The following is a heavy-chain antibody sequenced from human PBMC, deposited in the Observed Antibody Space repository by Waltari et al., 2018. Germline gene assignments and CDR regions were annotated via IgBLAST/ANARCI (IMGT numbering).Heavy chain of an antibody. CDR1: GVIVSNNY. J-gene: IGHJ4*02. V-gene: IGHV3-53*01. D-gene: IGHD6-13*01. CDR3: TSDHGLSWPLD. CDR2: SYRGGET. Sequence: EVPLVESGGGLVHPGDSVRLSCAASGVIVSNNYMSWVRQPPGKGLEWVSVSYRGGETYYADSVKGRFTISRDNSKNTLDLQMNNVRAEDTAVYYCTSDHGLSWPLDWGQGTMVTVSS.